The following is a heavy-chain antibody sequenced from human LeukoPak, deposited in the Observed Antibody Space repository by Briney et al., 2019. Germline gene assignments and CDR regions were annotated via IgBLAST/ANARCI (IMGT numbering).Heavy chain of an antibody. CDR1: GFTLSDYY. J-gene: IGHJ6*03. V-gene: IGHV3-11*04. CDR3: ARDLRTTIAAAVKPPYYMDV. D-gene: IGHD6-13*01. Sequence: PGGSLRLSCTASGFTLSDYYLTWIRQAPGKGLEWVSYITSRGTTIYHADSVKGRFTISRDNAKNSLYLQMNSLRAEDTAVYYCARDLRTTIAAAVKPPYYMDVWGKGTTVTVSS. CDR2: ITSRGTTI.